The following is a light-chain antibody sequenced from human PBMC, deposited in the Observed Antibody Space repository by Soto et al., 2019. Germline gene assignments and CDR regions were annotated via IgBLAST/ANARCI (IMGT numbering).Light chain of an antibody. CDR2: EVT. V-gene: IGLV2-8*01. J-gene: IGLJ1*01. CDR3: SSYAASNTYV. Sequence: QSVLTQPPSASGSPGRSVTISCTGTNSDVGGYDCVSWYQHRPGTAPKFLIYEVTKRPSGVPDRFSGSKSGNTASLTVSGLQPEDEADYFCSSYAASNTYVFGTGTKVTVL. CDR1: NSDVGGYDC.